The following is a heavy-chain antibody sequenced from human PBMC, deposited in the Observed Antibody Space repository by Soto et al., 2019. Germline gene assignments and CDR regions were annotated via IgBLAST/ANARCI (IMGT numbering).Heavy chain of an antibody. J-gene: IGHJ4*02. D-gene: IGHD6-19*01. CDR2: ISYDGSNK. CDR1: GFTLSSYG. Sequence: GGSLRLSCAASGFTLSSYGMHWVRQAPGKGLEWVAVISYDGSNKYYADSVKGRFTISRDNSKNTLYLQMNSLRAEDTAVYYCARAVGAVAEQDYWGQGTLVTVSS. CDR3: ARAVGAVAEQDY. V-gene: IGHV3-30*03.